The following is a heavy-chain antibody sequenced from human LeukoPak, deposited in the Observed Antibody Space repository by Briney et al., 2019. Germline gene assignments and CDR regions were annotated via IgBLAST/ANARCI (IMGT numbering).Heavy chain of an antibody. CDR3: ARVRRWLQNPWVIYYFDY. CDR1: GFTFSSYW. CDR2: IKQDGSEK. V-gene: IGHV3-7*01. Sequence: GGSLRLSCAASGFTFSSYWMSWVRQAPGKGLEGVANIKQDGSEKYYVDSVKGRFTISRDNAKNSLYLQMNSLRAEDTAVYYCARVRRWLQNPWVIYYFDYWGQGTLVTVSS. D-gene: IGHD5-24*01. J-gene: IGHJ4*02.